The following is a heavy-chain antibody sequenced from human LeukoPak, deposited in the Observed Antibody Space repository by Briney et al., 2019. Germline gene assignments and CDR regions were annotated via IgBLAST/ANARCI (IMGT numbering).Heavy chain of an antibody. Sequence: SETLSLTCTVSGDSISSGGYYWSWIRQHPGKGLEWIGYIYYTESPYYNPSLKSRVTISVDTSKNQFSLNLYSVTAADTAVYYCARDPRLTGSGFDYWGQGTLVTVSS. CDR1: GDSISSGGYY. J-gene: IGHJ4*02. CDR3: ARDPRLTGSGFDY. CDR2: IYYTESP. V-gene: IGHV4-31*03. D-gene: IGHD3-10*01.